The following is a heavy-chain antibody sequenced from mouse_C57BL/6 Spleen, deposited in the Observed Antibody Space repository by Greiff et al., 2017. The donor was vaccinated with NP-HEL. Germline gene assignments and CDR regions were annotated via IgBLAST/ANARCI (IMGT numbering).Heavy chain of an antibody. CDR3: TRGTRYAWFAY. CDR2: IYPGNSDT. Sequence: VQLQQSGTVLARPGASVKMSCKTSGYTFTSYWMHWVKQRPGQGLEWIGAIYPGNSDTSYNQKFKGKAKLTAVTSASTAYMELSSLTNEDSAVYYCTRGTRYAWFAYWGQGTLVTVSA. D-gene: IGHD2-12*01. CDR1: GYTFTSYW. V-gene: IGHV1-5*01. J-gene: IGHJ3*01.